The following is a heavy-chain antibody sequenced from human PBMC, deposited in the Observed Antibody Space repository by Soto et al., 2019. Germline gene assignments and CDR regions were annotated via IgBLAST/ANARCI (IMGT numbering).Heavy chain of an antibody. J-gene: IGHJ5*02. CDR3: ARGYDWFDP. Sequence: TLSLTCSVSGDSISSSYWSWIRQPPGKGLEWIGYIYYSGSTNYNPSLKSRVTISLDTSKNQFSLKVSFVTAADTAVYYCARGYDWFDPWGQGTLVTVSS. CDR1: GDSISSSY. D-gene: IGHD5-12*01. V-gene: IGHV4-59*01. CDR2: IYYSGST.